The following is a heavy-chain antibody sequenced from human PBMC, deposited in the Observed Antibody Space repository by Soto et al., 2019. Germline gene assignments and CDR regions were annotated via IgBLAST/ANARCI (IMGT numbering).Heavy chain of an antibody. J-gene: IGHJ3*02. CDR1: GYTFTGYY. Sequence: QVQLVQSGAEVKKPGASVKVSCKASGYTFTGYYIHWVRQAPGQGLEWMGWMNPNSGVTNQAQKFQGRVTMTRDTSISTAYMEVSRLRFDDTAMYYWGMGPTTIPFEIWGQGTMVTVSS. V-gene: IGHV1-2*02. CDR3: GMGPTTIPFEI. CDR2: MNPNSGVT. D-gene: IGHD1-26*01.